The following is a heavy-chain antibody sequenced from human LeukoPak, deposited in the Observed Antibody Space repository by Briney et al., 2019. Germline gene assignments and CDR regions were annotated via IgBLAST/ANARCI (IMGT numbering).Heavy chain of an antibody. V-gene: IGHV5-51*01. CDR3: ARPQVVVVTAVAFDV. J-gene: IGHJ3*01. CDR1: GYNFATNW. Sequence: PGESLKISCKGSGYNFATNWIGWVRQMPGKGLEWMGIIYPGDSDTRYSPSFQGQVTISADKSISTAYLQWSSLKASDSAMYYCARPQVVVVTAVAFDVWGQGTMVTVSP. D-gene: IGHD2-21*02. CDR2: IYPGDSDT.